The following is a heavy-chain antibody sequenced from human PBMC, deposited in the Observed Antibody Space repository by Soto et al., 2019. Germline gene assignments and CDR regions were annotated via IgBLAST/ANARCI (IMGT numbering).Heavy chain of an antibody. J-gene: IGHJ4*02. D-gene: IGHD3-3*01. CDR1: GFTFDDYA. V-gene: IGHV3-9*01. CDR2: IAFNSGNT. Sequence: DVQLVESGGGWVQPGRSLRLSCAASGFTFDDYAMHWVRQAPGKGLEWVSGIAFNSGNTAYADSVKGRFTISRYNAKNSLDVQMNSLRAEDTALYYCAKDLRTSWIFGNFDSWGQGTLVTVSS. CDR3: AKDLRTSWIFGNFDS.